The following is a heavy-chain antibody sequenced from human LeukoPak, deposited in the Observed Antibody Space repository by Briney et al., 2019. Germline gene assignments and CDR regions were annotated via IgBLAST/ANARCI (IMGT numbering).Heavy chain of an antibody. CDR2: IWYDGSNK. J-gene: IGHJ4*02. CDR3: AGWGSSFIFDY. CDR1: GFTFSSYG. Sequence: PGGSLRLSCAASGFTFSSYGMHWVRQAPGKGLEWVAVIWYDGSNKYYADSVKGRFTISGDNSKNTLYLQMNSLRAEDTAVYYCAGWGSSFIFDYWGQGTLVTVSS. V-gene: IGHV3-33*01. D-gene: IGHD6-13*01.